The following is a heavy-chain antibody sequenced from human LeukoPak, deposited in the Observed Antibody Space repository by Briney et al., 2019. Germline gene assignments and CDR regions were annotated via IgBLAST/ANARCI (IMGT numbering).Heavy chain of an antibody. CDR1: GYTLTSYL. Sequence: ASVNVSCKAGGYTLTSYLMNGVGQAPGQGLEWMGIISPSGGSTSSAQKFQGRVTMTRDTSTTTVYMELSSLRSEDTAVYYCARGEYSSSWSFDYWGQGTLVTVSS. CDR2: ISPSGGST. V-gene: IGHV1-46*01. J-gene: IGHJ4*02. D-gene: IGHD6-13*01. CDR3: ARGEYSSSWSFDY.